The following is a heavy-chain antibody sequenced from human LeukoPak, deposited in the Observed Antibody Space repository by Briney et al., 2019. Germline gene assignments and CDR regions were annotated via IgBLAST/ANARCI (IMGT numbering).Heavy chain of an antibody. CDR1: GGSISSGSYS. V-gene: IGHV4-30-4*07. Sequence: PSETPSLTCGVSGGSISSGSYSWSWIRQPPGKGLEWIGYMFYTGNTYYNPSLKSRVTISVDTSKNQFSLKVSSVTAADTAVYYCARGAGSTTSNDAFDIWGQGTMVTVSS. CDR3: ARGAGSTTSNDAFDI. D-gene: IGHD1-1*01. J-gene: IGHJ3*02. CDR2: MFYTGNT.